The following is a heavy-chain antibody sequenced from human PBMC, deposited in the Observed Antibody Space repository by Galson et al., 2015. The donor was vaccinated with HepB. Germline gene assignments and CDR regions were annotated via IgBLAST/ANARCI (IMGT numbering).Heavy chain of an antibody. CDR2: ISSTSRYI. Sequence: SLRLSCAASGFTFSSYSMNWVRQAPGKGLEWVSSISSTSRYIYYADSMKGRFTISRDNAKNSLYLQMNSLRAEDTAVYYCARDLFLSFGENSYGMDAWGQGTTVTVSS. V-gene: IGHV3-21*01. CDR1: GFTFSSYS. D-gene: IGHD3-10*01. J-gene: IGHJ6*02. CDR3: ARDLFLSFGENSYGMDA.